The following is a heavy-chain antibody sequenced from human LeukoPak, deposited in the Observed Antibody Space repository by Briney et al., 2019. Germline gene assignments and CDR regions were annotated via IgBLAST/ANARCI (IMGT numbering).Heavy chain of an antibody. CDR2: IWYDGSNK. CDR1: GFTFSGYG. V-gene: IGHV3-33*01. D-gene: IGHD6-6*01. J-gene: IGHJ4*02. Sequence: GGSLRLSCAASGFTFSGYGMHWVRQAPGKGLEWVAVIWYDGSNKYYADSVKGRFTISRDNSKNTLYLQMNSLRAEDTAVYYCAREGIAARPVWVFDYWGQGTLVTVSS. CDR3: AREGIAARPVWVFDY.